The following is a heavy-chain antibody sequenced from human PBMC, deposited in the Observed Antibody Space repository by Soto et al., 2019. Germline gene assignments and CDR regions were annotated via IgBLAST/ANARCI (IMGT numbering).Heavy chain of an antibody. CDR3: TREWQQLGTPFDY. J-gene: IGHJ4*02. D-gene: IGHD6-13*01. Sequence: SQTLSLTCTVSGVSISSRSYCWGWVRQPPGKGLEWIGSICHTGSTYYSPSLKSRVTISVDSSKSQISLKVNSVTAADTAVHYCTREWQQLGTPFDYWGQGTLVTVSS. CDR1: GVSISSRSYC. V-gene: IGHV4-39*02. CDR2: ICHTGST.